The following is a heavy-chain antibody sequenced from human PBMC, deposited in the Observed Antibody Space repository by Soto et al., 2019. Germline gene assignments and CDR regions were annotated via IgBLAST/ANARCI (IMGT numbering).Heavy chain of an antibody. CDR2: IYWDDAK. D-gene: IGHD1-1*01. J-gene: IGHJ5*02. V-gene: IGHV2-5*02. CDR1: GVSLSTSGVG. Sequence: QITLKESGPTLVKPTQTLTLTCTVSGVSLSTSGVGVCWFRQPPGKALEWLALIYWDDAKRYTPSLKSRLTITKDTSNNQVVLTMPHMDPVDRATYYCAHIHGAGTTWSWFDPWGQGTLVTVSS. CDR3: AHIHGAGTTWSWFDP.